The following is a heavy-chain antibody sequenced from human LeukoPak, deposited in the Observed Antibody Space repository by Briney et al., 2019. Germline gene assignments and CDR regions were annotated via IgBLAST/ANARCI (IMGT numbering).Heavy chain of an antibody. J-gene: IGHJ4*02. Sequence: GGSLRLSCAASGFTFSSHLMHWVRQAQGTGLVWVSSVKSDGTATNYADSVKGRFTISRDNAKNTLYLQMNSLRVEDTAVYYCVRKFATGDWGQGTLVTVSS. V-gene: IGHV3-74*01. D-gene: IGHD1-14*01. CDR3: VRKFATGD. CDR2: VKSDGTAT. CDR1: GFTFSSHL.